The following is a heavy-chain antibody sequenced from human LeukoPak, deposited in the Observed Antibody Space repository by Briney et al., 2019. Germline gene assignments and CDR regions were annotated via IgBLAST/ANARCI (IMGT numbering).Heavy chain of an antibody. V-gene: IGHV3-7*01. J-gene: IGHJ4*02. CDR1: GFTFGSYW. Sequence: GGSLRLSCAASGFTFGSYWMSWVRQPPEKGLEFVANINQDGSVRNYVDCVKGPFTISRDNAEKSLHLQMNSLRADDTAVYYCARDPGSSAFDSWGQGTLVTVSS. CDR3: ARDPGSSAFDS. CDR2: INQDGSVR. D-gene: IGHD5/OR15-5a*01.